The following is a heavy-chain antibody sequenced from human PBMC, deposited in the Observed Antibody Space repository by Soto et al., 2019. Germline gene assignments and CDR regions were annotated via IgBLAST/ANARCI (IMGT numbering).Heavy chain of an antibody. V-gene: IGHV1-46*01. J-gene: IGHJ4*02. CDR3: ARSFRIVVVPAAIVGVDY. CDR1: GYTFTSYY. D-gene: IGHD2-2*02. CDR2: INPSGGST. Sequence: WASVKVSCKASGYTFTSYYMHWVRQAPGQGLEWMGIINPSGGSTSYAQKFQGRVTMTRDTSTSTVYMELSSLRSEDTAVYYCARSFRIVVVPAAIVGVDYWGQGTLVTVS.